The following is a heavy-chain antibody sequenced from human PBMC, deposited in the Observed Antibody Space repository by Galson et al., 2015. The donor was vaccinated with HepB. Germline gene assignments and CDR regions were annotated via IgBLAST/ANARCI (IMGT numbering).Heavy chain of an antibody. CDR2: IKQAGSET. V-gene: IGHV3-7*01. J-gene: IGHJ4*02. Sequence: SLRLSCAASGFTFSNYWMSWVRQAPGKGLERVANIKQAGSETYYADSVKGRFTISRDNANNSLYLQMNSLRAEDTAVYYCARARRYYGSGSSFDYWGQGTLVTGSS. CDR3: ARARRYYGSGSSFDY. D-gene: IGHD3-10*01. CDR1: GFTFSNYW.